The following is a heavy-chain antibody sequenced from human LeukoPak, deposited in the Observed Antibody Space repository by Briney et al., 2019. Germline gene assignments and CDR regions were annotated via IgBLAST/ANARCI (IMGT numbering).Heavy chain of an antibody. CDR3: ARGRITMIVGVNSHYSYMDV. D-gene: IGHD3-22*01. J-gene: IGHJ6*03. CDR2: IYYSGST. Sequence: SETLSLTCTVSGGSISSSSYYWGWIRQPPGKGLEWIGSIYYSGSTYYNPSLKSRVTISVDTSKNQFFLKLTSVTAADTAVYYCARGRITMIVGVNSHYSYMDVWGKGTTVTVSS. CDR1: GGSISSSSYY. V-gene: IGHV4-39*07.